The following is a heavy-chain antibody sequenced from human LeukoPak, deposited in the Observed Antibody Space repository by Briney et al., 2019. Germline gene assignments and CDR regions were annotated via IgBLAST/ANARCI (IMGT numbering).Heavy chain of an antibody. CDR3: AREPVYYYDSSGDYD. CDR2: ISSSGSTI. J-gene: IGHJ4*02. D-gene: IGHD3-22*01. CDR1: GFTFSSYE. V-gene: IGHV3-48*03. Sequence: GGSLRLSCAASGFTFSSYEMNWVRQAPGKGLEWVSYISSSGSTIYYADSVKGRFTISRDNAKNSLYLQMNSLRAEVTAVYYCAREPVYYYDSSGDYDWGQGTLVTVSS.